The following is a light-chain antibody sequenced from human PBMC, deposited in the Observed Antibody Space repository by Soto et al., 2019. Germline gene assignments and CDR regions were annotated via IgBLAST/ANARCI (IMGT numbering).Light chain of an antibody. Sequence: GLSKSAGTLSLSAGERATLSCRPSQSISSSNLAWYQQKPGQAPRLLIYGASSRAPGIPDRFSGSGSGTEFTLTISSLESEDFAVYDGQQYGDSPQPFGQRTNADI. CDR1: QSISSSN. V-gene: IGKV3-20*01. CDR3: QQYGDSPQP. J-gene: IGKJ1*01. CDR2: GAS.